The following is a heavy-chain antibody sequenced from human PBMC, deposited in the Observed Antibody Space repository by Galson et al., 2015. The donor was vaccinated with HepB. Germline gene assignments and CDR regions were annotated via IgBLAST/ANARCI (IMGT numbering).Heavy chain of an antibody. Sequence: SLRLSCAASGFTFSNSDMHWVRQAPGKGLEWVAFIRYDGNNKYYADSVKGRFTIFRDNSKNTLYLQMNSLRAEDTAVYYCATRGSSSSYYFDYWGQGTLVTVSS. J-gene: IGHJ4*02. D-gene: IGHD6-13*01. V-gene: IGHV3-30*02. CDR3: ATRGSSSSYYFDY. CDR1: GFTFSNSD. CDR2: IRYDGNNK.